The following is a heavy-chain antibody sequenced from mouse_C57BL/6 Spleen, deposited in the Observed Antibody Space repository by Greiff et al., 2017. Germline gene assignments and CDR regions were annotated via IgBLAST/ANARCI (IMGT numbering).Heavy chain of an antibody. Sequence: VKLMESGPGLVQPSQTLSITCTVSGFSLTSYGVHWVRQSPGKGLEWLGVIWSGGSTDYNAAFISRLSISKDNAKSQVFFKMNRLRADDTAIYYCARKSGSSYWDFEVWGTGTTVTVSS. CDR2: IWSGGST. CDR3: ARKSGSSYWDFEV. V-gene: IGHV2-2*01. J-gene: IGHJ1*03. CDR1: GFSLTSYG. D-gene: IGHD1-1*01.